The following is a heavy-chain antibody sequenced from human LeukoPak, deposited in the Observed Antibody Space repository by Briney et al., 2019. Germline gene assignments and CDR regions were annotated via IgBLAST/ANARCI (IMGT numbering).Heavy chain of an antibody. CDR3: ARDPDYFGSGSYYNHYSDY. D-gene: IGHD3-10*01. J-gene: IGHJ4*02. CDR1: GFTFSSYG. Sequence: PGGSLRLSCAASGFTFSSYGMSWVRQAPGKGLEWVAIVNQGATQKYYVDSVKGRFTISRDNAKNSLYLQMNSLRAEDTAVYYCARDPDYFGSGSYYNHYSDYWGQGTLVTVSS. CDR2: VNQGATQK. V-gene: IGHV3-7*01.